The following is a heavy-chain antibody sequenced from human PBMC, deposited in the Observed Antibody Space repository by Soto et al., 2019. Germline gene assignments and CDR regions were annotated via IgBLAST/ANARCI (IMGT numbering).Heavy chain of an antibody. J-gene: IGHJ6*03. CDR1: GFMFDDYA. Sequence: GGSLRLSCAASGFMFDDYAMHWVRQAPGKGLEWVSGINWNSAVTGYADSVEGRFTISRDNAKNSLYLQMNSLRDEDTALYYCARPASPSTYHYYMDVWGKGTTVTVSS. V-gene: IGHV3-9*01. D-gene: IGHD2-2*01. CDR2: INWNSAVT. CDR3: ARPASPSTYHYYMDV.